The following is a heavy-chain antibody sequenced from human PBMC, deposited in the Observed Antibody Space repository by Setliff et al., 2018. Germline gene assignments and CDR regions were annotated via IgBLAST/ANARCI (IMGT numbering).Heavy chain of an antibody. V-gene: IGHV3-23*01. CDR2: ISGTGGST. J-gene: IGHJ5*02. CDR1: GFPFSSYA. D-gene: IGHD2-21*01. CDR3: VRLYATSWYSSWFDP. Sequence: GGSLRLSCAASGFPFSSYALSWVRQAPGKGLEWVSAISGTGGSTYYADSVKGRFTISRDSSKNTLYLQMNSLRVEDTAVYYCVRLYATSWYSSWFDPWGQGTLVTVSS.